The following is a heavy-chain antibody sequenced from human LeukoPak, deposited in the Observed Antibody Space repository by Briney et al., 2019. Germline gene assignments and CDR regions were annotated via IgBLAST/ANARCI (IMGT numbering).Heavy chain of an antibody. CDR1: GYSFTSYW. D-gene: IGHD5-18*01. CDR2: IYPGDSDT. Sequence: GESLKISCKGSGYSFTSYWIGWVRQMPGKGLEWMGIIYPGDSDTRYSPSFQGQVTISADKSISTAYLQWSSLKASDTAMYYCARGGEAAMVIFELDYWGQGTLVTVSS. CDR3: ARGGEAAMVIFELDY. J-gene: IGHJ4*02. V-gene: IGHV5-51*01.